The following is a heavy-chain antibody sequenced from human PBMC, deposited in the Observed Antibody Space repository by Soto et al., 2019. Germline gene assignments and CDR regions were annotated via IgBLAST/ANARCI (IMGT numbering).Heavy chain of an antibody. V-gene: IGHV3-74*01. Sequence: EVQLVESGGGLVQPGGSLRLSCAASGFTFSGYWMHWVRQGPGKGLVWVSRIDGDGSRTNYADSVKGRFTISRDNAKNTLYLQMNSLRAEDTAVYYCARELASYNDYWGQGTLVTVSS. CDR1: GFTFSGYW. J-gene: IGHJ4*02. CDR3: ARELASYNDY. CDR2: IDGDGSRT. D-gene: IGHD1-1*01.